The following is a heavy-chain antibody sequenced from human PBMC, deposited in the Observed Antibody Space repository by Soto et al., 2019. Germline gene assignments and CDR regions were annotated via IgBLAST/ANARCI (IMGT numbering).Heavy chain of an antibody. CDR2: VPPSDEAP. Sequence: GGSLRLSCGASGFIFSNNVMTWVRQAPGKGLEWVSSVPPSDEAPYYADSVKGRFTVSRDNSKNTVYLQMNSLRGEDTAIYYCVRDWTGSACPCMDVWGQGTTVTVSS. V-gene: IGHV3-23*01. D-gene: IGHD2-8*02. J-gene: IGHJ6*02. CDR3: VRDWTGSACPCMDV. CDR1: GFIFSNNV.